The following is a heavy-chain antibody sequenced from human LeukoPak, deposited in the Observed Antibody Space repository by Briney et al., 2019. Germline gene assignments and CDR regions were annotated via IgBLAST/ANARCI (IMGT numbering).Heavy chain of an antibody. CDR3: ARRTYFYDSSGYYFDY. D-gene: IGHD3-22*01. Sequence: SETLSLTCTVSGGSISSYYWSWIRQPPGKGLECIGYIYYSGSTNYNPSLKSRVTISVDTSKNQFSLKLSSVTAADTAVYYCARRTYFYDSSGYYFDYRGQGTLVTVSS. J-gene: IGHJ4*02. CDR1: GGSISSYY. V-gene: IGHV4-59*01. CDR2: IYYSGST.